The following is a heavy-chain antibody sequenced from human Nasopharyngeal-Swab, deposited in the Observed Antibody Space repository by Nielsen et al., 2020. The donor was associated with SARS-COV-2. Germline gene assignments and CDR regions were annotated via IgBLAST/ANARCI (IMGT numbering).Heavy chain of an antibody. CDR1: GFTISDYY. Sequence: GESLKISCAASGFTISDYYMAWIRQAPGRGLEWVSYISTSGRSTDSADSVKGRFTISRDNANNLLYLHMNSLRGEDTAVYYCAREQGYQVLLDYYYHGLDVWATGPRSPSP. D-gene: IGHD3-10*01. V-gene: IGHV3-11*01. CDR2: ISTSGRST. CDR3: AREQGYQVLLDYYYHGLDV. J-gene: IGHJ6*02.